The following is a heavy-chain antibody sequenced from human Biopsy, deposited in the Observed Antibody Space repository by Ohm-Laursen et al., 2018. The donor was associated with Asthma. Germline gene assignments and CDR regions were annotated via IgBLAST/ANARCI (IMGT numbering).Heavy chain of an antibody. CDR1: RGSISSGAYY. D-gene: IGHD3-16*01. Sequence: TLSLTCTVSRGSISSGAYYWSWVRQPPGKGLEWIGYIYYIGSTYYNPSLKSRVAISLDTSKNQFSLKLSSVTAADTAVYFCARRGGVRRYFDYWGQGTLVTVSS. V-gene: IGHV4-30-4*01. CDR3: ARRGGVRRYFDY. CDR2: IYYIGST. J-gene: IGHJ4*02.